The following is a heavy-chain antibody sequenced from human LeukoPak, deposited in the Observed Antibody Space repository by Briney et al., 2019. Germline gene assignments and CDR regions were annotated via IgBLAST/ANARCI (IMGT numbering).Heavy chain of an antibody. D-gene: IGHD2-8*01. CDR1: GFTFSSYA. J-gene: IGHJ4*02. CDR3: AKDRPPRANGAFDY. CDR2: ISASGGST. Sequence: PGGSLRLSCAASGFTFSSYAMSWVRQAPGKGLEWVSAISASGGSTSYADSVKGRFTISRDSPKNTVYLQMNSLRAEDTAVYYCAKDRPPRANGAFDYWGQGTLVTVSS. V-gene: IGHV3-23*01.